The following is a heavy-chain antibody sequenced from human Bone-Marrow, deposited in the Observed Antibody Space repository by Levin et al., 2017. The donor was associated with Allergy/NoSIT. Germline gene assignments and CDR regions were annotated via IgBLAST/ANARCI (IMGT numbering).Heavy chain of an antibody. Sequence: GGSLRLSCAASGFTFSSFWMHWVRQVPGKGLVWVSRIDNDGTVTEYADSVKGRFTISRDNAKNTLYLQMNSLRAEDSAVYYCASTLYDILTGLYGVDVWGQGTTVTVAS. CDR2: IDNDGTVT. V-gene: IGHV3-74*01. J-gene: IGHJ6*02. D-gene: IGHD3-9*01. CDR3: ASTLYDILTGLYGVDV. CDR1: GFTFSSFW.